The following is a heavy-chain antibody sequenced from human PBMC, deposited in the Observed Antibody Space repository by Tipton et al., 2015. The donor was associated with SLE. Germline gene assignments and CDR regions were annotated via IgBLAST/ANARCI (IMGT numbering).Heavy chain of an antibody. Sequence: SLRLSCAASGFTFSSYAMHWVRQAPGKGLEYVSAISSNGGSTYYADSVKGRFTISRDNSKNTLYLQMNSLRAEDTAVYYCAKDHVVSMHYFDYWGQGTLVTVSS. CDR2: ISSNGGST. D-gene: IGHD2/OR15-2a*01. J-gene: IGHJ4*02. CDR1: GFTFSSYA. CDR3: AKDHVVSMHYFDY. V-gene: IGHV3-64*04.